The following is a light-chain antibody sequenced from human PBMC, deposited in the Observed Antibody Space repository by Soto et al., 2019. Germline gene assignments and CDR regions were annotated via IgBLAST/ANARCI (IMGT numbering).Light chain of an antibody. CDR2: ATS. CDR1: QGIRND. Sequence: AIQMTQSPSSLSASVGDRVTITCRASQGIRNDLGCYQQRPGKAPKLLIYATSNLQSGVPSRFSGSGSGTDFTLTISSLQPEDFATYYCLQDYNYPRTFGQGTKVEIK. CDR3: LQDYNYPRT. J-gene: IGKJ1*01. V-gene: IGKV1-6*01.